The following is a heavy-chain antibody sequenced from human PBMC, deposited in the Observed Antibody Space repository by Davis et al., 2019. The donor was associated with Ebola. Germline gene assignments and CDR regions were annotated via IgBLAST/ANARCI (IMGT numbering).Heavy chain of an antibody. J-gene: IGHJ4*02. V-gene: IGHV4-31*03. CDR3: ARHCAKYYYGSGSYYTGVGEFDY. CDR1: GASISSGGYY. D-gene: IGHD3-10*01. CDR2: IHYSGRT. Sequence: MPSETLSLTCTVSGASISSGGYYWSWIRQYPGKGLAWTGNIHYSGRTYYNPSLKSRVTISADTSKNQFSLKLSSVAAADTAVYYCARHCAKYYYGSGSYYTGVGEFDYWGQGTLVTVSS.